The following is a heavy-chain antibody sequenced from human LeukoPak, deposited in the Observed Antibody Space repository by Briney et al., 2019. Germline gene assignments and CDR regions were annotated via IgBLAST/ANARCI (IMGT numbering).Heavy chain of an antibody. CDR1: GFTVSSNY. CDR2: IYSGGST. D-gene: IGHD6-19*01. CDR3: ARDQGRAVAGGPSGLGYCYGMDV. Sequence: GGSLRLSCSASGFTVSSNYMSWVRQAPGKGLEWVSVIYSGGSTYYADSVKGRFTISRDNSKNTLYHQMNSLRAEDTAVYYCARDQGRAVAGGPSGLGYCYGMDVWGQGTTVTVSS. J-gene: IGHJ6*02. V-gene: IGHV3-66*01.